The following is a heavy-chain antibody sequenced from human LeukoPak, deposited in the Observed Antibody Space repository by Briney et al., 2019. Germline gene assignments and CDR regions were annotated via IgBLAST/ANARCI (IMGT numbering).Heavy chain of an antibody. CDR2: IYYSGST. Sequence: PSQTLSLTCTVSGGSISSGGYYWSWIRQHPGKGLEWIGYIYYSGSTYYNPSLKSRVTISVDTSKNQFSLRLSSVTAADTAVYYCARDSLYYDSSGGYFDYWGQGTLVTVSS. D-gene: IGHD3-22*01. CDR1: GGSISSGGYY. CDR3: ARDSLYYDSSGGYFDY. V-gene: IGHV4-31*03. J-gene: IGHJ4*02.